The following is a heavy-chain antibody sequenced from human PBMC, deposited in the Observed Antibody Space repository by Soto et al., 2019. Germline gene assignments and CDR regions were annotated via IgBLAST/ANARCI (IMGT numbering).Heavy chain of an antibody. CDR2: TYYRSRWYN. CDR3: ARDKIVRTLDLFDS. J-gene: IGHJ4*02. V-gene: IGHV6-1*01. CDR1: WAIFSSYNAA. D-gene: IGHD1-26*01. Sequence: SQADSLICPISWAIFSSYNAACPCSMQSPSRGLEWLGRTYYRSRWYNDYSVSVKSRITINPDTSTNQFTLHLNSVTPEDTAVYYCARDKIVRTLDLFDSWGQGTPVTVSS.